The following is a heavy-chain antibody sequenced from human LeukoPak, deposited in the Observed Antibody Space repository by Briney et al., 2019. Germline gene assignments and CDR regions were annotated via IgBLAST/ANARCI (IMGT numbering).Heavy chain of an antibody. V-gene: IGHV3-23*01. CDR3: VKDRGGSPFYGMDV. CDR2: ISGSGGTGT. Sequence: GGSLRLSCAASGFTFSSYAMSWVRQAPGKGLEWVSTISGSGGTGTYYADSVRGRFTISRDNSKSTLYLPMNSLRAEDTAVYYCVKDRGGSPFYGMDVWGQGTTVTVSS. CDR1: GFTFSSYA. J-gene: IGHJ6*02. D-gene: IGHD1-26*01.